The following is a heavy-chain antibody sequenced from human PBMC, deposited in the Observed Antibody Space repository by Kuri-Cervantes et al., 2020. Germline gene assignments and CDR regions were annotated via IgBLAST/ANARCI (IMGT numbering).Heavy chain of an antibody. D-gene: IGHD3-10*01. J-gene: IGHJ6*02. Sequence: SETLSLTCTVSGGSISSYYWSWIRQPAGKGLEWIGRIYTSGSTNYNPSLKSRVTMSVDTSKNQFSLKLSSVTAADTAVYYCARGGLWFGELFLYYYYGMDVWGQGTTVTVSS. CDR1: GGSISSYY. V-gene: IGHV4-4*07. CDR2: IYTSGST. CDR3: ARGGLWFGELFLYYYYGMDV.